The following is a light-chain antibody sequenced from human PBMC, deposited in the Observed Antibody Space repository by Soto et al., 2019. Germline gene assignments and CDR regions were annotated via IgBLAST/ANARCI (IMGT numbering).Light chain of an antibody. CDR3: QQYGRAPPQT. V-gene: IGKV3-20*01. J-gene: IGKJ1*01. CDR1: QSVSSSY. Sequence: EIVLMQFPAAPSLSTRERATLSCRASQSVSSSYLAWYQQKPGQAPRLLIYGASSRATGIPDRFSGSGSGTDFTLTISRLEPQDFAVYYCQQYGRAPPQTFGQGTKVAIK. CDR2: GAS.